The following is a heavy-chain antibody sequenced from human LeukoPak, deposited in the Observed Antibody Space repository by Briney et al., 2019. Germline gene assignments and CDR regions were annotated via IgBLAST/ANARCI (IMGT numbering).Heavy chain of an antibody. J-gene: IGHJ6*02. CDR3: ARGPYITIFGVAWSYGMDV. V-gene: IGHV1-8*01. CDR1: GYTFTSYD. Sequence: ASLKVSCKASGYTFTSYDINWVRQATGQGLEWIGWMNPNSGNTGYAQKFQGRVTMTRNTSISTAYMELSSLRSEDTAVYYCARGPYITIFGVAWSYGMDVWGQGTTVTVSS. CDR2: MNPNSGNT. D-gene: IGHD3-3*01.